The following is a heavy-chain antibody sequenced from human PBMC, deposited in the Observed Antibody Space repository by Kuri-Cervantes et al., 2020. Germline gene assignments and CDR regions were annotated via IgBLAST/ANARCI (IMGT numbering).Heavy chain of an antibody. Sequence: GSLRLSCTVSGGSISSYYWSWIRQPPGKGLEWVGYIYYSGSTNYNPSLKSRVTISVDTSKNQFSLKLSSVTAADTAVYYCARDSSSRGSFDYWGQGTLVTVSS. CDR2: IYYSGST. CDR3: ARDSSSRGSFDY. J-gene: IGHJ4*02. D-gene: IGHD6-13*01. V-gene: IGHV4-59*01. CDR1: GGSISSYY.